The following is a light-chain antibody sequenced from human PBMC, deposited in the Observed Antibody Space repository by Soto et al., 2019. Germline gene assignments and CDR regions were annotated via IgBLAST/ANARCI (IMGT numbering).Light chain of an antibody. CDR2: AAS. Sequence: DIQMTQSPSTLSGSVGDRVTITCRASQGISSFLAWYQQKPGKAPNLLIYAASTLQTGVPSRFSGGGSGTDFTLTIDNLQPEDFATYYCQQVDAYPSTFGGGTKVDIK. V-gene: IGKV1-9*01. J-gene: IGKJ4*01. CDR3: QQVDAYPST. CDR1: QGISSF.